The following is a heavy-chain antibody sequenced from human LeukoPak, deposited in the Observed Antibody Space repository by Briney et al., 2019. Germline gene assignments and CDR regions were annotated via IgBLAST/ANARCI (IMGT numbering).Heavy chain of an antibody. CDR2: ISDDGSSK. V-gene: IGHV3-30*18. CDR1: GFAFRSYG. CDR3: AKDTGNYDFWSDYSPTLYYYGMDV. Sequence: GGSLRLSCAASGFAFRSYGMHWVRQAPGKGLEWVAVISDDGSSKYYADSVKGRFTISRDNSKNTLSLQMNSLRPEDTAVYYCAKDTGNYDFWSDYSPTLYYYGMDVWGQGTPVTVSS. J-gene: IGHJ6*02. D-gene: IGHD3-3*01.